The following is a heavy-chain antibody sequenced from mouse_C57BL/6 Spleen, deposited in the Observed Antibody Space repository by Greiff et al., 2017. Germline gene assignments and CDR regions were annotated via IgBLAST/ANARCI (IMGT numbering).Heavy chain of an antibody. CDR2: IDPNSGGT. D-gene: IGHD1-1*01. Sequence: QVQLQQPGAELVKPGASVKLSCKASGYTFTSYWMHWVKQRPGRGLEWIGRIDPNSGGTKYNEKFKSKATLTVDKPSSTAYMQLSSLTSEDSAVYYCAREEGLITTVVADAMDYWGQGTSVTVSS. J-gene: IGHJ4*01. V-gene: IGHV1-72*01. CDR1: GYTFTSYW. CDR3: AREEGLITTVVADAMDY.